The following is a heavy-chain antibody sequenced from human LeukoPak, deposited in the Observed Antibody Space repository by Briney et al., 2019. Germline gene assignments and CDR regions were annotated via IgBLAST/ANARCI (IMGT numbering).Heavy chain of an antibody. CDR1: GFTFSSDS. J-gene: IGHJ4*02. CDR3: ARGGISITIFGVVPYFDY. Sequence: GGSLRLSCAASGFTFSSDSMNWVRQAPGKGLEWVSSISSTGSYIYYTDSVKGRFTISRDNAKNSLYLQMNSLRAEDTAVYYCARGGISITIFGVVPYFDYWGQGTLVTVSS. D-gene: IGHD3-3*01. CDR2: ISSTGSYI. V-gene: IGHV3-21*01.